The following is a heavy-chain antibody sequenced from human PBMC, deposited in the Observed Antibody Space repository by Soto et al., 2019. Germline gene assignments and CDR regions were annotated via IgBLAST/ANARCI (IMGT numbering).Heavy chain of an antibody. D-gene: IGHD3-3*01. CDR1: GYTLTGYY. Sequence: GASVKVACKASGYTLTGYYMRWVLQAPGQGLEWMGWINPNSGGTNYAQKFQGRVTMTRDTSISTAYMELSRLRSDDTAVYYCARDQGWMYYDFWSGYYGMDVWGQGTTVTVSS. J-gene: IGHJ6*02. CDR3: ARDQGWMYYDFWSGYYGMDV. CDR2: INPNSGGT. V-gene: IGHV1-2*02.